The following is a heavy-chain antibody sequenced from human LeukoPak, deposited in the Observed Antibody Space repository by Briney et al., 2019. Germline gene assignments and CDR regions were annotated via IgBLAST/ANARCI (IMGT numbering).Heavy chain of an antibody. CDR1: GGSISIYY. CDR3: ARDRYDSYPMDV. V-gene: IGHV4-59*12. D-gene: IGHD3-3*01. Sequence: AETLSLTCTVSGGSISIYYWSWVRQPPGKGLEWMGYVYNSGNTDYNPSLKSRVTISADTSKNQFSLKLTSVTAADTAVYYCARDRYDSYPMDVWGQGTTVTVSS. CDR2: VYNSGNT. J-gene: IGHJ6*02.